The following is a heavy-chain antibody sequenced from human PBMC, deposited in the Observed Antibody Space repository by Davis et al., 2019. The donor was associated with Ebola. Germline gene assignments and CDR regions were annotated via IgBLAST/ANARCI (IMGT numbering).Heavy chain of an antibody. Sequence: AASVKVSCKGSGYTFSSFWMNWVRQAPGKGLEWVSRINSDGTSSNYTDVVRGRFTVSRDNAKNTLYLQMNSLRVEDTAVYFCARDGPNYDVDYWGQGTLVTVSA. D-gene: IGHD3-22*01. CDR3: ARDGPNYDVDY. CDR2: INSDGTSS. CDR1: GYTFSSFW. V-gene: IGHV3-74*01. J-gene: IGHJ4*02.